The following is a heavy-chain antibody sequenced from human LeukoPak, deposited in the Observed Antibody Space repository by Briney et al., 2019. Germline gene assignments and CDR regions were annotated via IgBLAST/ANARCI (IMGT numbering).Heavy chain of an antibody. CDR2: INPNSGGT. D-gene: IGHD3-10*01. J-gene: IGHJ4*02. Sequence: ASVKVSCKASGYTFTGYYMHWVRQAPGQGLEWMGWINPNSGGTNYAQKFQGRVTMTRDTSIGTAYMELSRLRSDDTAVYYRARDRLVRGVSPAGYWGQGTLVTVSS. V-gene: IGHV1-2*02. CDR3: ARDRLVRGVSPAGY. CDR1: GYTFTGYY.